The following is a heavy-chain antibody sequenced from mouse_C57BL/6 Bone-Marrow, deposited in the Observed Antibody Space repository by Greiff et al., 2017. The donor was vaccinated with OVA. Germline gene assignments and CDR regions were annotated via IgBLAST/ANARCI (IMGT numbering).Heavy chain of an antibody. CDR3: TRDRDTTIVACEGTYWYFDV. J-gene: IGHJ1*03. Sequence: EVHLVESGEGLVKPGGSLKLSCAASGFTFSSYAMSWVRQTPEKRLEWVAYISSGGDYIYYADTVKGRFTISRDNARNTLYLQMSSLKSEDTAMYYCTRDRDTTIVACEGTYWYFDVWGTGTTVTVSS. CDR1: GFTFSSYA. D-gene: IGHD1-1*01. CDR2: ISSGGDYI. V-gene: IGHV5-9-1*02.